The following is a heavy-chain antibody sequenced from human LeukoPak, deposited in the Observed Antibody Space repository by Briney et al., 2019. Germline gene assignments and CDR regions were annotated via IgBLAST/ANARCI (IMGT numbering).Heavy chain of an antibody. CDR1: GGSFSGYY. Sequence: SETLSLTCAVYGGSFSGYYWSWIRQPPGKGLEWIGEIYHSGSTNYNPSLKRRVTISVDTSKNQFSLKLSSVTAADTAVYYCARSRPVDTAMASFDYWGQGTLVTVSS. J-gene: IGHJ4*02. V-gene: IGHV4-34*01. D-gene: IGHD5-18*01. CDR3: ARSRPVDTAMASFDY. CDR2: IYHSGST.